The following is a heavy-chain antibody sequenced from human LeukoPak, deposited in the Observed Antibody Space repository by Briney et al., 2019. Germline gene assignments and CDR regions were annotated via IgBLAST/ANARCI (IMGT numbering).Heavy chain of an antibody. CDR1: GFTFSSYA. D-gene: IGHD1-26*01. CDR2: ISYDGSNK. Sequence: GRSLRLSCAASGFTFSSYAMHWVRQAPGKGLEWVAVISYDGSNKYYADSVEGRFTISRDNSKNTLYPQMNSLRAEDTAVYYCARVRSYRGSTYFDYWGQGTLVTVSS. J-gene: IGHJ4*02. CDR3: ARVRSYRGSTYFDY. V-gene: IGHV3-30-3*01.